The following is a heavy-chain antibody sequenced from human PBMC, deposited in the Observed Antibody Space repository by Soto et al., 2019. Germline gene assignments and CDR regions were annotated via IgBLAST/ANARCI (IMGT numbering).Heavy chain of an antibody. CDR1: GFTFSSYA. Sequence: PGGSLRLSCAASGFTFSSYAMHWVRQAPGKGLEWVAVISYDGSNKYYADSVKGRFTISRDNSKNTLYLQMNSLRAEDTAVYYCARDYRFCSGGSCYRSITMIGFDYWGQGTLVTVSS. CDR3: ARDYRFCSGGSCYRSITMIGFDY. CDR2: ISYDGSNK. J-gene: IGHJ4*02. V-gene: IGHV3-30-3*01. D-gene: IGHD2-15*01.